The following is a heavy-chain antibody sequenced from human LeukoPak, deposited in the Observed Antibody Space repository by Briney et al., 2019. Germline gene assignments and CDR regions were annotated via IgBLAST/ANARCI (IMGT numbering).Heavy chain of an antibody. CDR2: TYYSGST. V-gene: IGHV4-59*13. CDR3: ARGCYDGRGFSNTFDV. D-gene: IGHD3-22*01. J-gene: IGHJ3*01. CDR1: GVSISSSY. Sequence: PSETLSLTCTVSGVSISSSYWSWIRQPPGKGLEWIGYTYYSGSTNYNPSLKSRVTISVDTSRNQFSLELTSVTAADTAVYYCARGCYDGRGFSNTFDVWGLGTVVTVPS.